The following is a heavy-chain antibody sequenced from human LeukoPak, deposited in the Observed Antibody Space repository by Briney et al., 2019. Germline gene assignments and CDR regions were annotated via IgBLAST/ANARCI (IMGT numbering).Heavy chain of an antibody. D-gene: IGHD3-22*01. CDR3: AKATYYYDSSGYYAYYFDY. J-gene: IGHJ4*02. CDR1: GFTFSSYA. V-gene: IGHV3-23*01. CDR2: ISGSGGST. Sequence: PGRCLRLSCAASGFTFSSYAMSWVRQAPRKGLDWVSAISGSGGSTYYADSVKGRFTISRDNSKNTLYLQMNSLRAEDTAVYYCAKATYYYDSSGYYAYYFDYWGQGTLVTVSS.